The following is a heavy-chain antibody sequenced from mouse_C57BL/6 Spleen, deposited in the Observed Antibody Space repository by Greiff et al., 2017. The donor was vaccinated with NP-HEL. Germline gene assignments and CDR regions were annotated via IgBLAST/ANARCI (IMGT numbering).Heavy chain of an antibody. CDR2: IDPEDGET. V-gene: IGHV14-2*01. Sequence: DVQLQESGAELVKPGASVKLSCTASGFNIKDYYMHWVKQRPEQGLAWVGRIDPEDGETQYDPKFQGKATITADTSANTAYLQLRSLTSEDTAVYYCARSDEYYVGVAYWGQGTLVTVSA. CDR3: ARSDEYYVGVAY. D-gene: IGHD1-1*01. J-gene: IGHJ3*01. CDR1: GFNIKDYY.